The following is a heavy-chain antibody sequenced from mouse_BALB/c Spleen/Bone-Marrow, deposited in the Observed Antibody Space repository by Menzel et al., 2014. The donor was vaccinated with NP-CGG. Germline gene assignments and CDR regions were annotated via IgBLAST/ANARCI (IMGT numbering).Heavy chain of an antibody. Sequence: LKQSGSELVRPGASVKLSCKASGYTFTSYWMHWVKQRHGQGLEWIGNIYPGSGSTNYDEKFKNKGTLTVDTSSSTAYMHLSSLTSEDSAVYYCTSWDYWGQGTTLTVSS. V-gene: IGHV1S22*01. CDR1: GYTFTSYW. CDR2: IYPGSGST. J-gene: IGHJ2*01. CDR3: TSWDY.